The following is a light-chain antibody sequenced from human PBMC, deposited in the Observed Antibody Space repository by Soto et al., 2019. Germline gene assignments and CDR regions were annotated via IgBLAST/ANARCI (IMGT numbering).Light chain of an antibody. CDR3: AAWDDSLIGSV. CDR2: GNN. Sequence: QSVLTPPPSASGTPGQRVTISCSGSSSNIGSNTVNWYQQFPGTAPKLLIYGNNQRPSGVPDRFSGSKSGTSASLAISGLQSEDEADYYCAAWDDSLIGSVFGTGTKVTVL. J-gene: IGLJ1*01. V-gene: IGLV1-44*01. CDR1: SSNIGSNT.